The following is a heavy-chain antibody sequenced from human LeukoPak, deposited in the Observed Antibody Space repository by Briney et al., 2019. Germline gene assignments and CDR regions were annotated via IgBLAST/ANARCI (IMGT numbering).Heavy chain of an antibody. V-gene: IGHV3-48*03. J-gene: IGHJ4*02. D-gene: IGHD2-21*02. CDR1: GFTFSSYE. CDR3: ASCPGGDCYSGGFDY. Sequence: PGGSLRLSCAASGFTFSSYEMNWVRQAPGKGLEWVSYISSSGSTIYYADSVKGRFTISRDNSKNTLYLQMNSLRAEDTAVYYCASCPGGDCYSGGFDYWGQGTLVTVSS. CDR2: ISSSGSTI.